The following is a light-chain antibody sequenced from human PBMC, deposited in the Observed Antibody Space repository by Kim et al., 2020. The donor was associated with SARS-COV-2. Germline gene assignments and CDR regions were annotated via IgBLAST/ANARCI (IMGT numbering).Light chain of an antibody. CDR2: DVT. CDR1: SSDIGGYNY. J-gene: IGLJ1*01. Sequence: QSALTQPASVSGSPGQSITISCTGTSSDIGGYNYISWYQQHPGKVPKFIIYDVTDRPSGVSSRFSGSKSGNTASLTISGLQAEDEADYYCSSFTSSTSYGFGTGTKVTVL. V-gene: IGLV2-14*03. CDR3: SSFTSSTSYG.